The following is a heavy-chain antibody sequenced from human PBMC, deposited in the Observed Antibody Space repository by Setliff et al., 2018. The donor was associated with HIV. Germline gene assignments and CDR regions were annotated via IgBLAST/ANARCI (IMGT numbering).Heavy chain of an antibody. V-gene: IGHV4-31*03. Sequence: SETLSLTCTVSRGSISSGGYYWSWIRQHPERGLEWIGYIYYNGITYYSPSLRSRVIMSVDTSRNEFSLKMRSVTAADTAVYYCATSPAGEILGSRPFYFDYWGQGTLVTVSS. D-gene: IGHD3-10*01. CDR3: ATSPAGEILGSRPFYFDY. CDR2: IYYNGIT. J-gene: IGHJ4*02. CDR1: RGSISSGGYY.